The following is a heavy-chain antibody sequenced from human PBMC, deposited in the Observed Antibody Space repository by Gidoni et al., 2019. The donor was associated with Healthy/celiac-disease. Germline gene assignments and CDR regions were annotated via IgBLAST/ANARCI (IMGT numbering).Heavy chain of an antibody. CDR2: INHRGST. D-gene: IGHD4-17*01. J-gene: IGHJ2*01. V-gene: IGHV4-34*01. CDR3: ARVRRLTVTTGYFDL. CDR1: GGSFSGYY. Sequence: QVQLQPWGAGLLKPSETLSLTCAVYGGSFSGYYWSWIRQPPGKGLEWIGEINHRGSTNYNPSLKSRVTISVDTSKNQFSLKLSSVTAADTAVYYCARVRRLTVTTGYFDLWGRGTLVTVSS.